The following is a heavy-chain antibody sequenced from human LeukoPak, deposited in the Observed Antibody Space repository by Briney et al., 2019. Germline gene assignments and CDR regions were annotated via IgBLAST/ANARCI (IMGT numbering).Heavy chain of an antibody. CDR1: GYTFTGHY. CDR3: VRDFDWGPDY. D-gene: IGHD3-9*01. J-gene: IGHJ4*02. CDR2: IYGHDGGT. V-gene: IGHV1-2*02. Sequence: ASVKVSCMASGYTFTGHYLHWVRQAPGQGLEWMGWIYGHDGGTNFAQKFQDRVTMTRDTSITTAYMELTSLTPDDTAVYYCVRDFDWGPDYWGQGTLVTVSS.